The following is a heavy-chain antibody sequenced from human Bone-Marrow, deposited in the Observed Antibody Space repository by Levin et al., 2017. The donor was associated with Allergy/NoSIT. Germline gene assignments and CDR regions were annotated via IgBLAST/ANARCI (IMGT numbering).Heavy chain of an antibody. CDR2: INSDGSAT. V-gene: IGHV3-74*01. Sequence: LSLTCAASGFTFSHRYMHWVRQAPGKGLVWVSRINSDGSATDYADSVKGRFTISRDNAKNVLYLQMNTLRAEDTAVYFCAREYWYLDDWGQGTLVTVSS. D-gene: IGHD2-8*02. CDR3: AREYWYLDD. CDR1: GFTFSHRY. J-gene: IGHJ4*02.